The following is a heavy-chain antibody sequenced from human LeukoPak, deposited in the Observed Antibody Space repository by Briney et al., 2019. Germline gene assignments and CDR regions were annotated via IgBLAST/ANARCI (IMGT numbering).Heavy chain of an antibody. J-gene: IGHJ2*01. CDR1: GFTFSSSS. Sequence: GGSLRLSCAASGFTFSSSSMNWVRQAPGKGLEWVSSISSTTNYIYYADSVRGRFTISRDSAKNSLYLQMNSLRVEDTAVYYCARSPEQSQSVIYWFFDLWGRGTLVSVSS. CDR3: ARSPEQSQSVIYWFFDL. CDR2: ISSTTNYI. D-gene: IGHD6-19*01. V-gene: IGHV3-21*01.